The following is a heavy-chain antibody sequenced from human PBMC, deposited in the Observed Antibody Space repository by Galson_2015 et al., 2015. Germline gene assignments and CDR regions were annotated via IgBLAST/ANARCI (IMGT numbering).Heavy chain of an antibody. CDR2: INPGGGTT. V-gene: IGHV1-46*01. Sequence: SVKVSCKASGYTFTNYYMHWVRQAPGQGLEWMGIINPGGGTTDYAEKFQGRVTMTTDTSTSTVSMELSSLRPEDTAVYHCARARYSNGWPYGMDVWGQGTTVTVSS. CDR3: ARARYSNGWPYGMDV. CDR1: GYTFTNYY. D-gene: IGHD6-19*01. J-gene: IGHJ6*02.